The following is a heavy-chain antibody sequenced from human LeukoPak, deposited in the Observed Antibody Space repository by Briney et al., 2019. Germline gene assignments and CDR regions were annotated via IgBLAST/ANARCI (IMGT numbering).Heavy chain of an antibody. CDR3: ARGTPYCSSTSCYYFDY. V-gene: IGHV4-30-4*08. CDR1: GGSISSGDYY. Sequence: SQTLSLTCTVSGGSISSGDYYWSWIRQPPGKGLGWIGSIYYSGSTYYNPSLKSRVTISVDTSKNQFSLKLSSVTAADTAVYYCARGTPYCSSTSCYYFDYWGQGTLVTVSS. D-gene: IGHD2-2*01. CDR2: IYYSGST. J-gene: IGHJ4*02.